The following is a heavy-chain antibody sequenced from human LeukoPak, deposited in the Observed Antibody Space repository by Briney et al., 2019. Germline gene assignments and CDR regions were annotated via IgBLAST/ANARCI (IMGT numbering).Heavy chain of an antibody. J-gene: IGHJ4*02. Sequence: SGPTLVNPTQTLTLTCTFSGFSISTSGVGVGWIRQPPGEALEWLALIYWDNDKRYSPSLSSRLTTTKDTSKNQVVVTVDNMDPVDTATYYCARTVPSSSIVRGFDYWGQGILVTVSS. CDR3: ARTVPSSSIVRGFDY. D-gene: IGHD3-10*01. CDR2: IYWDNDK. CDR1: GFSISTSGVG. V-gene: IGHV2-5*02.